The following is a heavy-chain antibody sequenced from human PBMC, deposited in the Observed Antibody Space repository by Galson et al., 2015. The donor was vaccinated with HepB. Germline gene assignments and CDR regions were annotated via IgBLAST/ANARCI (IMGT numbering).Heavy chain of an antibody. V-gene: IGHV3-30-3*01. Sequence: SLRLSCAASGFTFSSYVMHWVRQAPGKGLEWVAVISYDGSNKYYADSVKSRFTISRDNSKNTLYLQMNSLRAEDTAVYYCARVPPGYYDSSGYQNDAFDIWGQGTMVTVSS. D-gene: IGHD3-22*01. CDR3: ARVPPGYYDSSGYQNDAFDI. CDR1: GFTFSSYV. CDR2: ISYDGSNK. J-gene: IGHJ3*02.